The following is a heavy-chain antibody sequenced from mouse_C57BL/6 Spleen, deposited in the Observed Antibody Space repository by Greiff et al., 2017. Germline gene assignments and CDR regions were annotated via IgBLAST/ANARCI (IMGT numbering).Heavy chain of an antibody. J-gene: IGHJ2*01. CDR1: GFTFSSYG. V-gene: IGHV5-6*01. CDR2: LSSGGSYT. D-gene: IGHD4-1*01. Sequence: EVKLMESGGDLVKPGGSLKLSCAASGFTFSSYGMSWVRQTPDKRLEWVATLSSGGSYTYYPDSVKGRFTISRDNAKNTLYLQMSSLKSEDTAMYYCASPGGKNLGGMDYCDYWGQGTTLTVSS. CDR3: ASPGGKNLGGMDYCDY.